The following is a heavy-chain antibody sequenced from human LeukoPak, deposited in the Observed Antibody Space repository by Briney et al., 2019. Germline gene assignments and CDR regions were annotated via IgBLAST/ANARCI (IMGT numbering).Heavy chain of an antibody. V-gene: IGHV1-69*05. CDR2: IIPIFGTA. J-gene: IGHJ4*02. Sequence: SVKVSCKASGGTFSSYAISWVRQAPGQGLEWMGGIIPIFGTANYAQKFQGRVTITTDESTSTAYMELSSLRSEDTAVYYCARERDSSPYFAYWGQGTLVTVSS. CDR1: GGTFSSYA. CDR3: ARERDSSPYFAY. D-gene: IGHD6-6*01.